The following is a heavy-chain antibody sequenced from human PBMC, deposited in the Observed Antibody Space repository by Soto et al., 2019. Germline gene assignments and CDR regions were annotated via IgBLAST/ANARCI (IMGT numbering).Heavy chain of an antibody. V-gene: IGHV1-18*01. J-gene: IGHJ4*02. CDR2: ISAYNGNT. Sequence: GASVKVSCKASGYTFTSYGISWVRQAPGQGLEWMGWISAYNGNTNYAQKLQGRVTMTTDTSTSTAYMELRSLRSDDTAVYYCARDTRLQLVLSVPDYWGQGTLVTVSS. CDR3: ARDTRLQLVLSVPDY. D-gene: IGHD6-13*01. CDR1: GYTFTSYG.